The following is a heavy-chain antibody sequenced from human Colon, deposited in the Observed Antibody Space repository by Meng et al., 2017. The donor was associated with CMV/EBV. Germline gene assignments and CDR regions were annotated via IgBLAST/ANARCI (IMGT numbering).Heavy chain of an antibody. D-gene: IGHD3-10*01. CDR1: ACPVSDVW. J-gene: IGHJ4*02. Sequence: CVASACPVSDVWMTWVRQVPGKGLKWVGRIKSKIAGGTTDYAAPVKGRFTISRDDSKNMFYLQMNSLRIEDTAMYYCATGGAQYYNYWGQGALVTVSS. CDR3: ATGGAQYYNY. CDR2: IKSKIAGGTT. V-gene: IGHV3-15*07.